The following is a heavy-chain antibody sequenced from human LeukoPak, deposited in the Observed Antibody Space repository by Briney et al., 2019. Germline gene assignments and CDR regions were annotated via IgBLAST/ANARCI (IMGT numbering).Heavy chain of an antibody. Sequence: SETLSHTCTLSGGSLCSYYWSWIRQPAGKGREWIGRIYTSGSTNYNPSLKSRVTMSVETSKNQCSLKLSSVTAADTAVYYCARAWNYGPFDYWGQGTLVTVSS. CDR2: IYTSGST. V-gene: IGHV4-4*07. CDR1: GGSLCSYY. CDR3: ARAWNYGPFDY. D-gene: IGHD1-7*01. J-gene: IGHJ4*02.